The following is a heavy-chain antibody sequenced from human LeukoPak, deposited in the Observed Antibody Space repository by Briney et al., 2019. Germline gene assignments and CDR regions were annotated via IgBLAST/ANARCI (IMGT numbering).Heavy chain of an antibody. D-gene: IGHD4-17*01. Sequence: SETLSLTCTVSGGSISSSSYYWGWIRQPPGKGLEWIVSIYYSGSTYYNPSLKSRVTISVDTSKNQFSLKLSSVTAADTAVYYCASPSRDYGYYYYGMDVWGQGTTVTVSS. V-gene: IGHV4-39*01. J-gene: IGHJ6*02. CDR2: IYYSGST. CDR1: GGSISSSSYY. CDR3: ASPSRDYGYYYYGMDV.